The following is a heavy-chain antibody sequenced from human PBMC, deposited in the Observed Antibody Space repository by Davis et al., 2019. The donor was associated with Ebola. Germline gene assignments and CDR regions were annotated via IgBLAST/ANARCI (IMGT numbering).Heavy chain of an antibody. CDR2: FSGFNTNT. CDR3: ARAPNYDVLTGTSSYYFDY. Sequence: ASVKVSCKSSGYTFTSYGLVWVRQAPGLGLEWMGWFSGFNTNTNFAQKFQGRVTVSKDTSTNTAYMDLRSLTSDGTAIYYCARAPNYDVLTGTSSYYFDYWGQGTLVTVSS. CDR1: GYTFTSYG. J-gene: IGHJ4*02. V-gene: IGHV1-18*04. D-gene: IGHD3-9*01.